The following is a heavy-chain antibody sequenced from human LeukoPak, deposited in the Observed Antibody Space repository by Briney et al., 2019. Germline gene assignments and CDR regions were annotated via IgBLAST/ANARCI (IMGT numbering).Heavy chain of an antibody. V-gene: IGHV3-15*01. CDR3: ITPLPYSAQ. Sequence: GGSLRLSCVASGFGFSTHDMSWGRQTPGKGLEWVGRIKPKTDGETTEYAAPVKDRFSISRDDSKSMMYLQMNSLKTEDTAVYYCITPLPYSAQGGQGTLVTVSS. J-gene: IGHJ4*02. D-gene: IGHD2-21*01. CDR2: IKPKTDGETT. CDR1: GFGFSTHD.